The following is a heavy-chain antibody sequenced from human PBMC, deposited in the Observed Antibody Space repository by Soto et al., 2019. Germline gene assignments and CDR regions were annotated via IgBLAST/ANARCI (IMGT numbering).Heavy chain of an antibody. J-gene: IGHJ4*02. CDR3: AKGEVRGIILSYFDY. D-gene: IGHD3-10*01. CDR2: ISNDGSNE. Sequence: GGSLRLSCAGSGFTFRWFGMNWVRQAPGKGLEWVARISNDGSNEYYVDSVKGRFTISRDNSKNTLYLQMDSLRAEDTAVYYCAKGEVRGIILSYFDYWGLGTLVTVSS. V-gene: IGHV3-30*18. CDR1: GFTFRWFG.